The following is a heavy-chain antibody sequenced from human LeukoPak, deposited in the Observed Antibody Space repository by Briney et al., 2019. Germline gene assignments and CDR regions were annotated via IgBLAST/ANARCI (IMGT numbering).Heavy chain of an antibody. Sequence: ASVKVSCKASGYTFTGYYMHWVRQAPGQGLEWMGWINPNSGGTNYAQKFQGRVTMTRDTSISTAYMELSRLRSDDTAVYYCARAGLPRIAVAGFDYWGQGTLLTVSS. D-gene: IGHD6-19*01. J-gene: IGHJ4*02. CDR1: GYTFTGYY. CDR3: ARAGLPRIAVAGFDY. CDR2: INPNSGGT. V-gene: IGHV1-2*02.